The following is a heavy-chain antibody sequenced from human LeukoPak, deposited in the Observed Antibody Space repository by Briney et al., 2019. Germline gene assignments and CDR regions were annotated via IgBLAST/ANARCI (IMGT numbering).Heavy chain of an antibody. CDR1: GFTFSNSA. D-gene: IGHD6-19*01. J-gene: IGHJ4*01. Sequence: GGSLRLSCAASGFTFSNSAMSWVRQAPGKGLEWVSTLSGSGITTYYADSVKGRFTTSRDNSKNTLYLQMNSLRAEDTAVYYCAKGIYSSGWSYFDYWGHGTLVTVSS. CDR2: LSGSGITT. V-gene: IGHV3-23*01. CDR3: AKGIYSSGWSYFDY.